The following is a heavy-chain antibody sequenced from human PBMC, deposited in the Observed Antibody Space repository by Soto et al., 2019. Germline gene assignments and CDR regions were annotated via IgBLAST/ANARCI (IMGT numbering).Heavy chain of an antibody. D-gene: IGHD2-15*01. J-gene: IGHJ1*01. CDR2: IIPIFGTA. CDR1: GGTFSSYA. V-gene: IGHV1-69*06. Sequence: QVQLVQSGAEVKKPGSSVKVSCKASGGTFSSYAISWVRQAPGQGLEWMGGIIPIFGTANYAQKFQGRVTITADKSTSTAYMELSSLRSEDTAVYYCASLVVVAAFEYFQHWGQGNLVTVSS. CDR3: ASLVVVAAFEYFQH.